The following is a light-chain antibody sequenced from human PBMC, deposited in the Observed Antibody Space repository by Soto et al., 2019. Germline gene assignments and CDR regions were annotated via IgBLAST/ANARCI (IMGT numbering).Light chain of an antibody. CDR2: DTS. J-gene: IGKJ3*01. Sequence: EIVLTQSPATLSLSPGERATLSCRASLSVSSFLAWYQQKPGQAPRLLIYDTSDRATDIPARFSGSGSGTDFTLTISSLEPEDFAVYYCQQRSKWPLTFGPGTRVDIK. V-gene: IGKV3-11*01. CDR3: QQRSKWPLT. CDR1: LSVSSF.